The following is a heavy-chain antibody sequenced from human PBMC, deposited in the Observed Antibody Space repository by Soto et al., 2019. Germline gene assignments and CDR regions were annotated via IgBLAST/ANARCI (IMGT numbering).Heavy chain of an antibody. J-gene: IGHJ6*03. CDR3: ARAYCSSTSCPYYYYYYMDV. D-gene: IGHD2-2*01. CDR1: GFTFSDYY. CDR2: ISSSGSTI. Sequence: GGSLRLSCAASGFTFSDYYMSWIRQAPGKGLEWVSYISSSGSTIYYADSVKGRFTISRDNAKNSLYLQMNSLRAEDTAVYYCARAYCSSTSCPYYYYYYMDVWGKGTTVTVSS. V-gene: IGHV3-11*01.